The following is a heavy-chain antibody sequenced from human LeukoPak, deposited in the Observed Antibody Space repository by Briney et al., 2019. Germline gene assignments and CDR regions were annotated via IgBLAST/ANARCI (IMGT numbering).Heavy chain of an antibody. Sequence: PSETLSLTCTVSGGSISNYFWSWIRQPPGKRLEWIGNINYSGSTNYNPSLKSRVTMSVDTSKDQFSLKLSSVTAADTAVYYCARLPLSIGERKEDAFDIWGQGTMVTVSS. CDR3: ARLPLSIGERKEDAFDI. CDR1: GGSISNYF. V-gene: IGHV4-59*08. CDR2: INYSGST. D-gene: IGHD5/OR15-5a*01. J-gene: IGHJ3*02.